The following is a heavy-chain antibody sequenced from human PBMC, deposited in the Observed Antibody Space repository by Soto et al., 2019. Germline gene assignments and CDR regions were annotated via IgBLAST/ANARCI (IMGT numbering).Heavy chain of an antibody. V-gene: IGHV4-59*08. CDR1: GGSISSYY. CDR3: ARSVRNWFDP. Sequence: QVQLQESGPGLVKPSETLSLTCTVSGGSISSYYWSWIRQPPGKGLEWIGYIYYGGSTNYNPSLKSRVTISIETSKNQSSLKLRSVTAADTAVYYCARSVRNWFDPWGQGTLVTVSS. CDR2: IYYGGST. J-gene: IGHJ5*02.